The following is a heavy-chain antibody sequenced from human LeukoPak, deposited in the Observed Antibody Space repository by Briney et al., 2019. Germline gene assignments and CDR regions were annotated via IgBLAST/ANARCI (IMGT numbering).Heavy chain of an antibody. CDR1: GDSISSGSYF. CDR3: ARDEGVLRFLEY. V-gene: IGHV4-61*02. J-gene: IGHJ4*02. CDR2: IYTSGST. D-gene: IGHD3-3*01. Sequence: SQTLSLTCTVSGDSISSGSYFWSWIRQPAGKGLEWIGRIYTSGSTNYNPSLKSRVTISVDTSKNQFSLRLTSVTAADTAVYFCARDEGVLRFLEYWGQGIQVTVSS.